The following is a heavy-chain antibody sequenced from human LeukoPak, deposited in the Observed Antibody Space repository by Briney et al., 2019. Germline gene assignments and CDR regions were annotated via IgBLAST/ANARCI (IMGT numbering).Heavy chain of an antibody. D-gene: IGHD3-22*01. CDR1: GFTFSSYG. CDR2: LWFDGSNT. Sequence: PGGSLRLSCAASGFTFSSYGMHWVRQAPGKGLEWVAVLWFDGSNTYRADSVKGRFTISRDNSKNTLYLQMNSLRAEDTAVYYCAKDPYYYDSSDYLRDVRGYFDLWGRGTLVTVSS. CDR3: AKDPYYYDSSDYLRDVRGYFDL. V-gene: IGHV3-33*06. J-gene: IGHJ2*01.